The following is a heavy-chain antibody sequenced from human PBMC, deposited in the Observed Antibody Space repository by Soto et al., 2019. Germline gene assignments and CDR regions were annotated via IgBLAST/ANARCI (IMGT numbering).Heavy chain of an antibody. CDR2: ISWNSGSI. CDR1: GFTFDDYA. Sequence: GGSLRLSCAASGFTFDDYAMHWVRQAPGKGLEWVSGISWNSGSIGYADSVKGRFTISRDNAKNSLYLQMNSLRAEDTALYYCAKDFTEGIAASDYWGQGTLVTVSS. D-gene: IGHD6-6*01. V-gene: IGHV3-9*01. J-gene: IGHJ4*02. CDR3: AKDFTEGIAASDY.